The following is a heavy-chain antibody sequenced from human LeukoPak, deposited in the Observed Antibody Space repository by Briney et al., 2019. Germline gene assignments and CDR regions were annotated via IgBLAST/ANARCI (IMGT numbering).Heavy chain of an antibody. CDR3: ARAPPYDILTGYEFDY. CDR1: GYPFTSYD. V-gene: IGHV1-8*01. J-gene: IGHJ4*02. CDR2: MNPNSGNT. Sequence: GASVKVSCKASGYPFTSYDINWVRQATGQGLEWMGWMNPNSGNTGYAQKFQGRVTMTRNTSISTACMELSSLRSEDTAVYYCARAPPYDILTGYEFDYWGQGTLVTVSS. D-gene: IGHD3-9*01.